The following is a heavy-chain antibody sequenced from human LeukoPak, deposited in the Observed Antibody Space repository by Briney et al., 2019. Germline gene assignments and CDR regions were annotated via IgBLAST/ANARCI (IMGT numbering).Heavy chain of an antibody. V-gene: IGHV3-30*04. J-gene: IGHJ4*02. Sequence: GGSLRLSCAASGFTFSSYAMHWVRQAPGKGLEWVAVISYDGSNKYYADSVKGRFTISRDNSKNTLYLQMNSLRAEVTAVYYCARAPPFFVVVPAATFFDYWGQGTLVTVSS. CDR3: ARAPPFFVVVPAATFFDY. D-gene: IGHD2-2*01. CDR1: GFTFSSYA. CDR2: ISYDGSNK.